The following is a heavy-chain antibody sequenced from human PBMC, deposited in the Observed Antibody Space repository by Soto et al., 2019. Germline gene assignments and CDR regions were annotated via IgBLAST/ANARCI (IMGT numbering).Heavy chain of an antibody. V-gene: IGHV4-59*01. D-gene: IGHD1-26*01. Sequence: SETLSLTCTVSGGSISSYYWIWIRRPPGKGLEWIGYIYYSGSTNYNPSLKSRVTISVDTSKNQFSLKLSSVTAADTAVYYCARVAVYEGSYLFDYWGQGTLVTVSS. CDR2: IYYSGST. CDR1: GGSISSYY. CDR3: ARVAVYEGSYLFDY. J-gene: IGHJ4*02.